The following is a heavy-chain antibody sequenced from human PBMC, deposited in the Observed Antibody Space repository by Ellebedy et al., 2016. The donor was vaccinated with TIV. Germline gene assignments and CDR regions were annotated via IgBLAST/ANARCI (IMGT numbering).Heavy chain of an antibody. V-gene: IGHV3-23*01. D-gene: IGHD4-23*01. Sequence: GESLKISCAASGLTFSSHAMSWVRQAPGKGLEWVSSISDSGANAYYADSVKGRFTISRDNSKDTLYLQVNSLRAEDTAVYYCARDPVGVGPAFDIWGQGTMVIVSS. J-gene: IGHJ3*02. CDR1: GLTFSSHA. CDR3: ARDPVGVGPAFDI. CDR2: ISDSGANA.